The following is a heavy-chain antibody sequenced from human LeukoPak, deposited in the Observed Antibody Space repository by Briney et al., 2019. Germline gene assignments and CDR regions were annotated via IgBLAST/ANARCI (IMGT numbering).Heavy chain of an antibody. CDR2: INWNGGST. CDR1: GFTFSTYS. J-gene: IGHJ4*02. D-gene: IGHD3-10*01. CDR3: ARDRHYYGSGRLGLDY. Sequence: GGSLRLSCAASGFTFSTYSMNWVRQAPGKGLEWVSGINWNGGSTGYADSVKGRFTISRDNAKNSLYLQMNSLRAEDTALYYCARDRHYYGSGRLGLDYWGQGTLVTVSS. V-gene: IGHV3-20*04.